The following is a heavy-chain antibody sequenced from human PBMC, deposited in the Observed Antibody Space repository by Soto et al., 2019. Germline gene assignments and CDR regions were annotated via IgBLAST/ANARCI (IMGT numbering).Heavy chain of an antibody. Sequence: GASVKVSCKASGGTFSSYAISWVRQAPGQGLEWMGGIIPIFGTANYAQKFQGRVTITADESTSTAYMELSSLRSEDTAVYYCARTYIVANGMDVWGQGTTVTVSS. CDR1: GGTFSSYA. J-gene: IGHJ6*02. V-gene: IGHV1-69*13. CDR3: ARTYIVANGMDV. CDR2: IIPIFGTA. D-gene: IGHD5-12*01.